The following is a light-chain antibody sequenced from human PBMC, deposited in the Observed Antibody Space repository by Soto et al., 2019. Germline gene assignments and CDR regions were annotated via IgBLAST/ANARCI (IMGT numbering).Light chain of an antibody. CDR3: QQRSNWPLT. Sequence: EIVLTQSPATLSLSPGERATLSCRASQSVNTYLAWYQLKPGQAPRLRMYDASNRATGIPARFIGSGSGTDFTLTISRLEPEDFAVYYCQQRSNWPLTFGGGNKVEIK. V-gene: IGKV3-11*01. CDR2: DAS. J-gene: IGKJ4*01. CDR1: QSVNTY.